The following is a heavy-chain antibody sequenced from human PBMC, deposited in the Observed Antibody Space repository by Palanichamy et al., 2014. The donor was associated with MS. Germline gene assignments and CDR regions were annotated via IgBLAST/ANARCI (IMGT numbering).Heavy chain of an antibody. V-gene: IGHV4-39*01. Sequence: GPGLVKPSETLSLTCTVSGASISGSHHYWGWIRQPPGKGLEWIGSVHYAGPPSTIRPSKSRVTTSVDTSKNQFSLKMNSVTAADTAVYFCARRGDDYILDYWGQGTLVTVSS. D-gene: IGHD4-11*01. J-gene: IGHJ4*02. CDR2: VHYAGPP. CDR3: ARRGDDYILDY. CDR1: GASISGSHHY.